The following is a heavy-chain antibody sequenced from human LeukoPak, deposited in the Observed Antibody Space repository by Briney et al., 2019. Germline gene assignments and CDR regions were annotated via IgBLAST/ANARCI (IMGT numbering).Heavy chain of an antibody. CDR3: ARWGDSYFDL. D-gene: IGHD3-16*01. V-gene: IGHV1-69*02. CDR1: GGAFSSYT. J-gene: IGHJ2*01. Sequence: SVKVSCKASGGAFSSYTINWLRQAPGQGLEWMGRIIAILDITNYAQKFQGRVTITADKSTGTAYMELSGLRSEDTAVYYCARWGDSYFDLWGRGTLVTVSS. CDR2: IIAILDIT.